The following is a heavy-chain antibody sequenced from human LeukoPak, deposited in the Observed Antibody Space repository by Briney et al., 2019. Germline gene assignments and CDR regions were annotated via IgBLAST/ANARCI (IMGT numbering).Heavy chain of an antibody. D-gene: IGHD3-22*01. CDR1: GFTFSSYG. Sequence: GGSLRLSCAASGFTFSSYGMPWVRQAPGKGLEWVAVISYDGSNKYYADSVKGRFTISRDNSKNTLYLQMNSLRAEDTAVYYCARDNYYDSSGYRSLDYWGQGTLVTVSS. V-gene: IGHV3-30*03. J-gene: IGHJ4*02. CDR3: ARDNYYDSSGYRSLDY. CDR2: ISYDGSNK.